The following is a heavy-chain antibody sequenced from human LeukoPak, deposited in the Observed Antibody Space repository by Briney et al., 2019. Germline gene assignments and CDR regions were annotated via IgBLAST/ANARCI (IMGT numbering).Heavy chain of an antibody. J-gene: IGHJ5*02. CDR3: ARVGYSYSNWFDP. CDR1: GFTFSSYS. V-gene: IGHV3-21*01. Sequence: GGSLRLSCAASGFTFSSYSMNWVRRAPGKGLEWVSSISSSSSYIYYADSVKGRFTISRDNAKNSLYLQMNSLRAEDTAVYYCARVGYSYSNWFDPWGQGTLVTVSS. CDR2: ISSSSSYI. D-gene: IGHD5-18*01.